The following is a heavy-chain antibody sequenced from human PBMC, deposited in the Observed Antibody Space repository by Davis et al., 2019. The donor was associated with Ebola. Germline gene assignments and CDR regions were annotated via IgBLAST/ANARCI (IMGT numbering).Heavy chain of an antibody. V-gene: IGHV4-4*02. Sequence: MPSETLSLTCAVSGGSISSSNWWSWVRQPPGKGLEWIGEVYHSGSTNYNPSLKSRVTISVDKSKNQFSLKLSSVTAADTAVYYCARGKFGSTVVTLFDYWGQGTLVTVSS. D-gene: IGHD4-23*01. CDR1: GGSISSSNW. J-gene: IGHJ4*02. CDR3: ARGKFGSTVVTLFDY. CDR2: VYHSGST.